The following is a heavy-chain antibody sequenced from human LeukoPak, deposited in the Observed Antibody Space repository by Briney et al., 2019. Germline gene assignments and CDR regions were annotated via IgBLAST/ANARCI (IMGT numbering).Heavy chain of an antibody. Sequence: SETLSLTCTVSGGSISSYYWSWIRQPPGKGLEWIGYIYHSGSTNYNPSLKSRVTISVDTSKNQFSLKLSSVTAADTAVYYCARQGRYMAAAGTPNFDYWGQGTLVTVSS. D-gene: IGHD6-13*01. CDR2: IYHSGST. J-gene: IGHJ4*02. CDR3: ARQGRYMAAAGTPNFDY. CDR1: GGSISSYY. V-gene: IGHV4-59*08.